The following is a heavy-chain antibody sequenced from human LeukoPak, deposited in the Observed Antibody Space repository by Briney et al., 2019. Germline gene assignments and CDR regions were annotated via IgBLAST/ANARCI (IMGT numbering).Heavy chain of an antibody. CDR2: IYTSGST. D-gene: IGHD5-24*01. Sequence: TSETLSLTCTVSGGSISSYYWSWIPQPAGKGLEWIGRIYTSGSTNYNPSLKSRVTMSVDTSKNQFSLKLSSVTAADTAVYYCASTTRRDGYNPLGDYWGQGTLVTVSS. CDR1: GGSISSYY. V-gene: IGHV4-4*07. CDR3: ASTTRRDGYNPLGDY. J-gene: IGHJ4*02.